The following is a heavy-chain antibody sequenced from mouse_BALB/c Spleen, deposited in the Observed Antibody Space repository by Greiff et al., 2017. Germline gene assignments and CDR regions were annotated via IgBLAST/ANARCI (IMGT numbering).Heavy chain of an antibody. J-gene: IGHJ1*01. D-gene: IGHD2-1*01. CDR1: GFNIKDYY. CDR3: AIGGNYWYFDV. Sequence: EVQLQQSGAELVRPGASVKLSCKASGFNIKDYYMHWVKQRPEQGLEWIGWIDPENGNTIYDPKFQGKASITADTSSNTAYLQLSSLTSEDTAVYYCAIGGNYWYFDVWGAGTTVTVSS. CDR2: IDPENGNT. V-gene: IGHV14-1*02.